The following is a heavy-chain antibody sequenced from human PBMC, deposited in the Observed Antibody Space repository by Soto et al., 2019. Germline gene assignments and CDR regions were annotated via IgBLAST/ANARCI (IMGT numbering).Heavy chain of an antibody. D-gene: IGHD2-2*01. CDR2: ISSSSSYT. CDR3: ARVRVTNRDVNQPLPNSPYFDY. J-gene: IGHJ4*02. V-gene: IGHV3-11*06. CDR1: GFTFSDYY. Sequence: PGGSLRLSCAASGFTFSDYYMSWIRRAPGKGLEWVSYISSSSSYTNYADSVKGRFTISRDNAKNSLYLQMNSLRAEDTAVYYCARVRVTNRDVNQPLPNSPYFDYWGQGTLVTVSS.